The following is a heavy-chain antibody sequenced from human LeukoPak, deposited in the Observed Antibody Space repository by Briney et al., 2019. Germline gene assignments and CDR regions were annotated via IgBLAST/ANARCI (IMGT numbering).Heavy chain of an antibody. J-gene: IGHJ4*02. V-gene: IGHV3-21*01. CDR1: GFTFSSYS. D-gene: IGHD3-10*01. CDR2: ISSSISYI. CDR3: ARDEFLVRGVLKLFDY. Sequence: GGSLRLSCAASGFTFSSYSMNWVRQAPGKGLEWVSSISSSISYIYYAESVKGRFTISRDNAKNSLYLQMNSLRAEDTAVYYCARDEFLVRGVLKLFDYWGQGTLVTVSS.